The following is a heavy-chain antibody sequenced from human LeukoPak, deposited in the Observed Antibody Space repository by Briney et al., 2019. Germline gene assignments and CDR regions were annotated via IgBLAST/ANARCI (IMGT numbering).Heavy chain of an antibody. J-gene: IGHJ5*02. D-gene: IGHD2-8*02. Sequence: PGGSLRLSCAASGFTFSSYSMNWVRQAPGKGLDWVSSISSSSSSIYYAASVKGRFTISRDNAKNSLSLQMNSLRAEDTAIYYCARIRVTWYWFDPWGQGTLVTVSS. CDR2: ISSSSSSI. V-gene: IGHV3-21*01. CDR1: GFTFSSYS. CDR3: ARIRVTWYWFDP.